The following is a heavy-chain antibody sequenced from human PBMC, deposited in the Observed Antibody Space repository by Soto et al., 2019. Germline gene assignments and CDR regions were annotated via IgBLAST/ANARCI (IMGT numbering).Heavy chain of an antibody. V-gene: IGHV3-23*01. CDR1: GFSFSSYA. CDR3: AKDSAAILTGYYRRNYFDY. D-gene: IGHD3-9*01. CDR2: ISGSGGST. J-gene: IGHJ4*02. Sequence: EVQLLESGGGLVQPGGSLRLSCAASGFSFSSYAMSWVRQAPGKGLEWVSAISGSGGSTYYADSVKGRFTISRDNSKNTLYLQMNSLRAEDTAVYYCAKDSAAILTGYYRRNYFDYWGQGTLVTVSS.